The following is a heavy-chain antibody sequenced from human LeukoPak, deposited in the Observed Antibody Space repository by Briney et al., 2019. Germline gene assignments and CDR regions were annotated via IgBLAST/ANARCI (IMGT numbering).Heavy chain of an antibody. Sequence: GGSPRLSCAASTFTFSSYWMSWVRQAPGKGLEWVANIKQDGSEKYYVDSVKGRFTISRDNAKNSLYLQMNSLRAEDTAVYYCARETPRRGETRDGYRWGQGTLVTVSS. V-gene: IGHV3-7*01. J-gene: IGHJ4*02. D-gene: IGHD5-24*01. CDR2: IKQDGSEK. CDR1: TFTFSSYW. CDR3: ARETPRRGETRDGYR.